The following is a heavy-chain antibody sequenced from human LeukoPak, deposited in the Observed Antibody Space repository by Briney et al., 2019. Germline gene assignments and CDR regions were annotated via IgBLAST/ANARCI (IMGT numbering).Heavy chain of an antibody. CDR2: IYYSGST. V-gene: IGHV4-61*01. J-gene: IGHJ5*02. D-gene: IGHD4-17*01. CDR3: ARDAYGDYGWFDP. Sequence: PSETLSLTCTVSGGSVSSGSYYWSWIRQPPGKGLEWIGYIYYSGSTNYNPSLKSRVTISVDTSKNQFSLKLSSVTAADTAVYYRARDAYGDYGWFDPWGQGTLVTVSS. CDR1: GGSVSSGSYY.